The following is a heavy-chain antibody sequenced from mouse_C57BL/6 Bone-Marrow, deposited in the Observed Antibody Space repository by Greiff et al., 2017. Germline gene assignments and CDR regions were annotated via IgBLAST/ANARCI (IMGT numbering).Heavy chain of an antibody. CDR1: GYAFSSSW. CDR3: ARLDYGDY. J-gene: IGHJ2*01. V-gene: IGHV1-82*01. CDR2: IYPGDGDT. Sequence: VKLQESGPELVKPGASVKISCKASGYAFSSSWMNWVKQRPGKGLEWIGRIYPGDGDTNYNGKFKGKATLTADKSSSTAYMQLSSLTSEDSAVXFCARLDYGDYWGQGTTLTVSS.